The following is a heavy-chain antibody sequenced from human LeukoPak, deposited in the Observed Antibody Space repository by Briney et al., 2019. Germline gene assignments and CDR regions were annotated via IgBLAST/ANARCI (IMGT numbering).Heavy chain of an antibody. D-gene: IGHD3-10*01. V-gene: IGHV3-21*01. Sequence: PGGSLRLSCAASGFTFSSYAMSWVRQAPGKGLEWVSSISSSSSYIYYADSVKGRFTISRDNAKNSLYLQMNSLRAEDTAVYYCARDSYYGSGSIPVGYWGQGTLVTVSS. CDR2: ISSSSSYI. CDR3: ARDSYYGSGSIPVGY. CDR1: GFTFSSYA. J-gene: IGHJ4*02.